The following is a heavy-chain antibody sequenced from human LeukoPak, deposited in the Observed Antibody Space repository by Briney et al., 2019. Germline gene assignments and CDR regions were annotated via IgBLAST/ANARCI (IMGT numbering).Heavy chain of an antibody. CDR3: ARVSWRDDDAFDI. V-gene: IGHV4-59*01. J-gene: IGHJ3*02. D-gene: IGHD5-24*01. Sequence: PSETLSLTCTVSGGSISSYYWSWLRQPPGKGLEWIGYIYYSGSTNYNPSLKSRVTISVDTSKNQFSLKLSSVTAADTAVYYCARVSWRDDDAFDIWGQGTMVTVSS. CDR2: IYYSGST. CDR1: GGSISSYY.